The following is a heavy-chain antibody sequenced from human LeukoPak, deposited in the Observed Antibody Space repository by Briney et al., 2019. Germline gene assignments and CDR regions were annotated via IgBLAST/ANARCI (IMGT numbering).Heavy chain of an antibody. J-gene: IGHJ5*02. D-gene: IGHD3-10*01. CDR2: IWYDGSKK. V-gene: IGHV3-33*01. CDR1: GFTFSSYG. Sequence: GGSLRLSCAASGFTFSSYGMHWVRQAPGKGLEWVAVIWYDGSKKYYADSVKGRFTISRDNSKNTLYLQRNSLRAEDTAVYYCARDLFKAMVRGGGGFDPWGQGTLVTVSS. CDR3: ARDLFKAMVRGGGGFDP.